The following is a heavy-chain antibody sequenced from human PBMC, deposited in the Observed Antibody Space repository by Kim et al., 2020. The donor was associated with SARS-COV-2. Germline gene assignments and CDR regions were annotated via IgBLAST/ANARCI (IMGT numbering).Heavy chain of an antibody. CDR2: IYTSGST. CDR1: GGSISSGSYY. CDR3: ARDRPLGVRGLYYFDY. Sequence: SETLSLTCTVSGGSISSGSYYWSWIRQPAGKGLEWIGRIYTSGSTNYNPSLKSRVTISVDTSKNQFSLKLSSVTAADTAVYYCARDRPLGVRGLYYFDYWGQGTLVTVSS. V-gene: IGHV4-61*02. J-gene: IGHJ4*02. D-gene: IGHD3-10*01.